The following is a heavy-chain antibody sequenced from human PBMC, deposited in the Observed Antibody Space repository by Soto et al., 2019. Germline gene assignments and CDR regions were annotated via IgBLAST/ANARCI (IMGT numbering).Heavy chain of an antibody. D-gene: IGHD3-22*01. Sequence: SQTMSLTCSVSVPSISSRSYYGDWLRQPAGKGLEWIGSIYYSGSTYYNPSLKSRVTISVDTSKNQFSLKLSSVTAADTAVYYCARHSGYYDSHYYNWFDPWGQGTLVTVS. CDR1: VPSISSRSYY. V-gene: IGHV4-39*01. CDR2: IYYSGST. CDR3: ARHSGYYDSHYYNWFDP. J-gene: IGHJ5*02.